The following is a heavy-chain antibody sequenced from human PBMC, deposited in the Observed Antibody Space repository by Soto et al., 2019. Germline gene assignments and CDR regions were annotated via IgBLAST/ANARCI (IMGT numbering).Heavy chain of an antibody. CDR1: GGSISSSNW. V-gene: IGHV4-4*02. CDR3: ARDDGSGSYYFDY. J-gene: IGHJ4*02. Sequence: SETLSLTCAVSGGSISSSNWWSWVRQPPGKGLEWIGEIYHSGSTNYNPSLKSRVTISVDKSKNQFSLKLSSVTAADTAVYYCARDDGSGSYYFDYWGQGTLVTVSS. CDR2: IYHSGST. D-gene: IGHD3-10*01.